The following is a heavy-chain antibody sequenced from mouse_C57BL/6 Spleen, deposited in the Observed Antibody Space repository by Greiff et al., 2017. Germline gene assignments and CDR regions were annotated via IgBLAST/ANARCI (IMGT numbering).Heavy chain of an antibody. CDR1: GYTFTDYY. CDR2: IYPGSGNT. J-gene: IGHJ4*01. V-gene: IGHV1-76*01. CDR3: AREGKDAMDY. Sequence: VQLQESGAELVRPGASVKLSCKASGYTFTDYYINWVKQRPGQGLEWIARIYPGSGNTYYNEKFKGKATLTAEKSSSTAYMQLSSLTSEDSAVYFCAREGKDAMDYWGQGTSVTVSS.